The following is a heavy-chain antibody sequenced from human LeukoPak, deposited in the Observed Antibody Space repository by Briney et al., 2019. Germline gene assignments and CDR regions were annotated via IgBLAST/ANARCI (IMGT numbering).Heavy chain of an antibody. Sequence: PSETLSLTCTVSGGSISSHYWSWIRQPPGKGLEWIGYIYYSGSTNYNPSLKSRVTISVDTSKNQSSLKLSSVTAADTAVYYCARDIRAGTTLDSWGQGTLVTVSS. CDR1: GGSISSHY. CDR2: IYYSGST. D-gene: IGHD1-7*01. CDR3: ARDIRAGTTLDS. J-gene: IGHJ5*01. V-gene: IGHV4-59*11.